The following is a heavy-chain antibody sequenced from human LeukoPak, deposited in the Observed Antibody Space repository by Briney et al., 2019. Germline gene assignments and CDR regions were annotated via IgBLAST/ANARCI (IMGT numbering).Heavy chain of an antibody. CDR2: IYPADSDT. J-gene: IGHJ4*02. CDR1: GYSLTSYW. V-gene: IGHV5-51*01. Sequence: GESLKISCKASGYSLTSYWIGWVRQMPGKGLEWMGIIYPADSDTPYSPSFQGQVTISADKSISTAYLQWSSLKASDTAMYYCARQGFYGDYYFDYWGQGTLVTVSS. CDR3: ARQGFYGDYYFDY. D-gene: IGHD4-17*01.